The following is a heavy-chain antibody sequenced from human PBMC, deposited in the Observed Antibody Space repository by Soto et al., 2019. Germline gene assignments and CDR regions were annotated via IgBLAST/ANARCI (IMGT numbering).Heavy chain of an antibody. CDR1: GFTFSSDE. CDR3: AKDRASKVLRYFDWLPPDAFDI. Sequence: LRLSCAASGFTFSSDEMNWVRQAPGKGLEWVSSISSSGSNIYYADSVKGRFTISRDNSKNTLYLQMNSLRAEDTAVYYCAKDRASKVLRYFDWLPPDAFDIWGQGTMVTVSS. J-gene: IGHJ3*02. CDR2: ISSSGSNI. V-gene: IGHV3-48*03. D-gene: IGHD3-9*01.